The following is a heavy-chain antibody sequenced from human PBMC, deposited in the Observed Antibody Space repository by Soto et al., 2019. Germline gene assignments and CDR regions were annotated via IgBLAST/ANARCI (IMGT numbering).Heavy chain of an antibody. J-gene: IGHJ5*02. V-gene: IGHV4-59*01. CDR3: ARGPQLAARPTWFDP. CDR2: IYYSGST. Sequence: PSETLSLTCTVSGGSISSYYWSWIRQPPGKGLEWIGYIYYSGSTNYNPSLKSRVTISVDTSKNQFSLKLSSVTAADTAVYYCARGPQLAARPTWFDPWGQGTLVTVSS. D-gene: IGHD6-6*01. CDR1: GGSISSYY.